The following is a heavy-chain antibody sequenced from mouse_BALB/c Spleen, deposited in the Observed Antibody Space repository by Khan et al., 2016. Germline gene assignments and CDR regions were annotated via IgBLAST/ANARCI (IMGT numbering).Heavy chain of an antibody. CDR3: ARYHYGSSWFDY. CDR1: GDSITSGY. J-gene: IGHJ2*01. V-gene: IGHV3-8*02. D-gene: IGHD1-1*01. CDR2: ISYSGST. Sequence: VQLQESGPSLVKPSQTLSLTCSVTGDSITSGYWNWIRKFPGNKLEYMGYISYSGSTYYTPSLKSRISITRDTSKNQYYLQLNSVTTEDTATYYCARYHYGSSWFDYWGQGTTLTVSS.